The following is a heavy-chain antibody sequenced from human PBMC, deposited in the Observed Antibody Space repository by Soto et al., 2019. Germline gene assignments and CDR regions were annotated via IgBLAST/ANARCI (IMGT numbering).Heavy chain of an antibody. Sequence: GASVKVSCKASCYTFTSYGISCVLQAPGQGLEWMGWISAYNGNTNYAQKLQGRVTMTTDTSTSTAYMELRSLRSDDTAVYYCARRPHYGHLDYWGQGTLVTVSS. D-gene: IGHD4-17*01. CDR1: CYTFTSYG. J-gene: IGHJ4*02. CDR2: ISAYNGNT. V-gene: IGHV1-18*04. CDR3: ARRPHYGHLDY.